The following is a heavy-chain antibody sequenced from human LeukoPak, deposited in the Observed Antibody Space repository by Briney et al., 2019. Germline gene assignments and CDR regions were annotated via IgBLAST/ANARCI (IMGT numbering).Heavy chain of an antibody. Sequence: SETLSLTCAVYGGSFSDYYWSWIRQPPGKGLEWIGEINHSGSTNYNPSLKSRVTISVDTSKNQFSLKLSSVTAADTAVYYCARHARFGELWAGDAFDIWGQGTMVTVSS. D-gene: IGHD3-10*01. V-gene: IGHV4-34*01. CDR1: GGSFSDYY. CDR2: INHSGST. J-gene: IGHJ3*02. CDR3: ARHARFGELWAGDAFDI.